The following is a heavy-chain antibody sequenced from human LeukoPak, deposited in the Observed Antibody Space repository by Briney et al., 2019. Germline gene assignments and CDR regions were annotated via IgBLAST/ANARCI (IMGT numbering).Heavy chain of an antibody. CDR3: ASSYYGSGVNWFDP. D-gene: IGHD3-10*01. J-gene: IGHJ5*02. CDR2: IYHSGST. V-gene: IGHV4-38-2*01. Sequence: PSETLSLTCAVSGYSISSGYYWGWIRQPPGKGLEWIGSIYHSGSTYYNPPLKSRVTISVDTSKNQFSLKLSSVTAADTAVYYCASSYYGSGVNWFDPWGQGTLVTVSS. CDR1: GYSISSGYY.